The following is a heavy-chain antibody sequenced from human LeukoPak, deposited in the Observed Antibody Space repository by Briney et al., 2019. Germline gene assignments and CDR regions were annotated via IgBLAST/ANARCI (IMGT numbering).Heavy chain of an antibody. CDR2: ISDDGGNK. V-gene: IGHV3-30-3*01. D-gene: IGHD2-15*01. CDR3: AREGSIVVAVAAGWFDP. J-gene: IGHJ5*02. CDR1: GFTFSSYA. Sequence: TGGSLRLSCAASGFTFSSYAMHWVRQAPGKGLEWVAIISDDGGNKYYADSVKGRFTISRDNSRNTLYLQMNSLRADDTAVYYCAREGSIVVAVAAGWFDPWGRGTLVTVSP.